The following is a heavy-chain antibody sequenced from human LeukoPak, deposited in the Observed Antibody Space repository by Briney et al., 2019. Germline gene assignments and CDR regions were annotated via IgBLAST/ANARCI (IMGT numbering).Heavy chain of an antibody. CDR1: GGSFSSYY. Sequence: SETLSLTCDVSGGSFSSYYCSWIRQPPGKGLEWIGYIYYSGSTNYNPSLKSRVTISLDTSKNQFSLKLSSVTAADTAVYYCARTGGYRAFDPWGQGTLVTVSS. D-gene: IGHD2-8*02. CDR2: IYYSGST. V-gene: IGHV4-59*01. CDR3: ARTGGYRAFDP. J-gene: IGHJ5*02.